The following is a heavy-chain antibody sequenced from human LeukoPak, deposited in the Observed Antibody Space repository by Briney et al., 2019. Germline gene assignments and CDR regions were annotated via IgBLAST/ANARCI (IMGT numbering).Heavy chain of an antibody. CDR2: IYYSGST. D-gene: IGHD3-3*01. V-gene: IGHV4-59*01. CDR3: ARSLTIFGVVIALDAFDI. J-gene: IGHJ3*02. Sequence: SETLSLTCTVSGDSISSYYWSWVRQHPGKGLEWIGYIYYSGSTNYNPSLKSRVTISVDTSKNQFSLKLRSVTAADTAVYYCARSLTIFGVVIALDAFDIWGQGTMVTVSS. CDR1: GDSISSYY.